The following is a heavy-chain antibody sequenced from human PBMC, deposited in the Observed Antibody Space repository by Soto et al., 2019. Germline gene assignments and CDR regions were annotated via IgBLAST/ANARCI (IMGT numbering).Heavy chain of an antibody. Sequence: ASVKVSCKASGYTFTSYGISWVRQAPGQGLEWMGWISAYNGNTNYAQKLQGRVTMTTDTSTSTAYMGLRSLRADDTAVYYCARVEWGTKYCSSTSCYDYYYYYMDVWGKGTTVTVSS. J-gene: IGHJ6*03. V-gene: IGHV1-18*01. D-gene: IGHD2-2*01. CDR3: ARVEWGTKYCSSTSCYDYYYYYMDV. CDR1: GYTFTSYG. CDR2: ISAYNGNT.